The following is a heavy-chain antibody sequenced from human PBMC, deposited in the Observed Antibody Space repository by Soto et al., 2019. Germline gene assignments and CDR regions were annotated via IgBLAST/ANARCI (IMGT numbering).Heavy chain of an antibody. Sequence: QVQLVQSGAEVKKPGSSVKVSCKASGGTFSSYTISWVRQAPGQGLEWMGRIIPILGIANYAQKFQGRVTITADKSTSTAYMELSSLSSEDTAVYYCAGPNPQRGSGCLFDYWGQGTLVTVSS. V-gene: IGHV1-69*02. J-gene: IGHJ4*02. CDR3: AGPNPQRGSGCLFDY. CDR1: GGTFSSYT. CDR2: IIPILGIA. D-gene: IGHD2-2*01.